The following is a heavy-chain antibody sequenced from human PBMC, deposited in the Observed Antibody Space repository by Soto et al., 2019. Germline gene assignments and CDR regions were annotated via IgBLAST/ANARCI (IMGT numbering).Heavy chain of an antibody. Sequence: YLTCAVSGGSIGGVGYSWSWIRQPPGGGLEWIGYMYHSGTFLKSPSLKTRLTMSLDMSKNQFSLTLNSMTAADTAVYYCARAQFYSGSGNYNNLMFDAWGQGIQVTVSS. CDR2: MYHSGTF. J-gene: IGHJ5*02. CDR3: ARAQFYSGSGNYNNLMFDA. CDR1: GGSIGGVGYS. D-gene: IGHD3-10*01. V-gene: IGHV4-30-2*01.